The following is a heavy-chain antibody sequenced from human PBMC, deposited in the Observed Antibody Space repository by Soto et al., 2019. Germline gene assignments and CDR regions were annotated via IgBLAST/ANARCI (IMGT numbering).Heavy chain of an antibody. CDR2: VSYDGTNT. CDR3: VAAAMWPGKGFES. J-gene: IGHJ4*02. CDR1: GFTFSSYT. V-gene: IGHV3-30*04. Sequence: QVQLVESGGGVVQPGKSLRLSCAASGFTFSSYTMHWVRQAPGRGLQWVAVVSYDGTNTYYEDSVRGRFTISRDNSNSTTYLQINTLRGDDTPDYYCVAAAMWPGKGFESWARGTRVTVSS. D-gene: IGHD6-25*01.